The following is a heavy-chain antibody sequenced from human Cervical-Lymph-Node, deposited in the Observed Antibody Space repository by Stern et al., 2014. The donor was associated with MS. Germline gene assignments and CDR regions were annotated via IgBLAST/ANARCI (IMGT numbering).Heavy chain of an antibody. Sequence: QVQLVQSGAEVKKPGSSVKVSCKASGGTFSSYAISWVRQAPGQGLEWMGGIIAISDRANFAQKFQGRVRIHAGGSTSTVYLTISSLRSEDTAVYYCAIHKPDIVVVSANYYYYPMDVWGQGTTVTVSS. V-gene: IGHV1-69*01. J-gene: IGHJ6*02. CDR1: GGTFSSYA. CDR3: AIHKPDIVVVSANYYYYPMDV. D-gene: IGHD2-2*01. CDR2: IIAISDRA.